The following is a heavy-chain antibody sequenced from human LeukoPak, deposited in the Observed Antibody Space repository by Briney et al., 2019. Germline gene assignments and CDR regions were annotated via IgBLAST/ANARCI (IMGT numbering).Heavy chain of an antibody. V-gene: IGHV4-39*01. CDR1: GGSIRTSSYY. CDR3: ARHVWPRTGWPRLDY. CDR2: ISYSGSA. D-gene: IGHD2-8*02. Sequence: PSETLSLTCTVSGGSIRTSSYYWDWIRQPPGKGLEWIGYISYSGSAYYNSSLKSRVTISVDTSKNQFSLKLSSVTAADTAVYYCARHVWPRTGWPRLDYWGQGTLLTVSS. J-gene: IGHJ4*02.